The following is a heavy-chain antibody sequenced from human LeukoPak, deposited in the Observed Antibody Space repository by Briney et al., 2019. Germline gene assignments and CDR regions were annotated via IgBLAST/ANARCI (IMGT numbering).Heavy chain of an antibody. V-gene: IGHV4-59*01. CDR3: ARSGIFHGTLAY. D-gene: IGHD1-26*01. Sequence: SETLSLTCTVSGGSISSYYWSWIRQPPGKGLEWIGYIYYSGSTNYNPSLKSRVTISVDTSKSQFSLKLSSVTAADTAVYYCARSGIFHGTLAYWSQGTLVTVSS. J-gene: IGHJ4*02. CDR1: GGSISSYY. CDR2: IYYSGST.